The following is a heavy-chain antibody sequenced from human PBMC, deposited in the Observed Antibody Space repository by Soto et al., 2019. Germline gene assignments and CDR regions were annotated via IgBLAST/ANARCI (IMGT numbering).Heavy chain of an antibody. J-gene: IGHJ4*02. CDR1: GGSISSSSYY. D-gene: IGHD1-26*01. V-gene: IGHV4-39*01. CDR2: IYYSGST. Sequence: SETLSLTCTVSGGSISSSSYYWGWIRQPPGKGLEWIGSIYYSGSTYYTPSLKSRVTISVDTSKNQFSLKLSSVTAADTAVYYCASAHLLAGATPYFGYWGQGTLVTVSS. CDR3: ASAHLLAGATPYFGY.